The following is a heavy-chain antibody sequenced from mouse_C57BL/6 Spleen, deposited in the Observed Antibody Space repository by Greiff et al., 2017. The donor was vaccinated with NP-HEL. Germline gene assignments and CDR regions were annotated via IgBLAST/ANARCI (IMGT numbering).Heavy chain of an antibody. CDR2: ISNGGGST. Sequence: EVQGVESGGGLVQPGGSLKLSCAASGFTFSDYYMYWVRQTPEKRLEWVAYISNGGGSTYYPDTVKGRFTISRDNAKNTLYLQMSRLKSEVTAMYYCARLSRDYYAMDYWGQGTSVTVSS. CDR3: ARLSRDYYAMDY. J-gene: IGHJ4*01. CDR1: GFTFSDYY. V-gene: IGHV5-12*01.